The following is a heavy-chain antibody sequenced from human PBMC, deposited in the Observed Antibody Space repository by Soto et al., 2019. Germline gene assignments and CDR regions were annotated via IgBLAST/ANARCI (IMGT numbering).Heavy chain of an antibody. D-gene: IGHD5-18*01. J-gene: IGHJ6*02. CDR3: ARALTAMVQYYYGMDV. Sequence: PGGSLRLSCAASGFTFSSYGMHWVRQAPGKGLEWVAVIWYDGSNKYYADSVKGRFTISRDNSKNTLYLQMNSLRAEDTAVYYCARALTAMVQYYYGMDVWGQGTTVTVSS. CDR2: IWYDGSNK. CDR1: GFTFSSYG. V-gene: IGHV3-33*01.